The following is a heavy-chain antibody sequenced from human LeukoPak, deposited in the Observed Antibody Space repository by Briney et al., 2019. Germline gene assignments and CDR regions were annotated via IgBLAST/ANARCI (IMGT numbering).Heavy chain of an antibody. CDR2: ISSSSSYI. CDR3: ARDVAAAGTAQTFDY. V-gene: IGHV3-21*01. CDR1: GFTFSSYS. Sequence: KSGGSLRLSCAASGFTFSSYSMNWVRQAPGKGLEWVSSISSSSSYIYYADPVKGRFTISRGNAKNSLYLQMNSLRAEDTAVYYCARDVAAAGTAQTFDYWGQGTLVTVSS. D-gene: IGHD6-13*01. J-gene: IGHJ4*02.